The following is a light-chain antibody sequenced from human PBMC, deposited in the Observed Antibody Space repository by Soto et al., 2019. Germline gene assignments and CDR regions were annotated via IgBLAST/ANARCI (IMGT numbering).Light chain of an antibody. V-gene: IGKV1-5*01. CDR3: QHYNRYSEA. CDR2: DAS. J-gene: IGKJ1*01. Sequence: DIPMNQSPSTLSALLRQSFGVPCRASQSLSSRLAWYQQKPGKAPELLIYDASSLKSGVPSRFSGSESGTECTLTSSSLQPDDFATYYCQHYNRYSEAVGQGTKVEIK. CDR1: QSLSSR.